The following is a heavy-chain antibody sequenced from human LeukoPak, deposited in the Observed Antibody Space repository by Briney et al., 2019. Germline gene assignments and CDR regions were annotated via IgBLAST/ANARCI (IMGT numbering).Heavy chain of an antibody. D-gene: IGHD2-2*01. Sequence: GGSLRLSCAASGFIFDDYVMHWVRHAPGKGLEWVSGISWNSGSIGYADSVKGRFTISRDNAKNSLSLQMNSLRPEDTALYYCAKDRGSTSYYSGVDVWGQGTTVTVSS. CDR3: AKDRGSTSYYSGVDV. V-gene: IGHV3-9*01. CDR2: ISWNSGSI. CDR1: GFIFDDYV. J-gene: IGHJ6*02.